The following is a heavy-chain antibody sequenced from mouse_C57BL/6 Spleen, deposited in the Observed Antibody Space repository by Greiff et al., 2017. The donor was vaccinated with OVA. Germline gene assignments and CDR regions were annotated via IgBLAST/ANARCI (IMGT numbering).Heavy chain of an antibody. V-gene: IGHV1-19*01. CDR1: GYTFTDYY. J-gene: IGHJ4*01. CDR2: INPYNGGT. Sequence: EVQLVESGPVLVKPGASVKMSCKASGYTFTDYYMNWVKQSHGKRLEWIGVINPYNGGTSYNQKLKGKTTLTVDQSSSTAYMVLNSLTSEDSAVYYSARGGVTTTGKAYAMDVWGQGTSVTVSS. D-gene: IGHD2-2*01. CDR3: ARGGVTTTGKAYAMDV.